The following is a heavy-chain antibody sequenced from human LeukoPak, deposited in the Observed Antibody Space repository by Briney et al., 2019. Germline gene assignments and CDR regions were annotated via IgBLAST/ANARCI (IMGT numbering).Heavy chain of an antibody. CDR1: GGSISSYY. D-gene: IGHD3-16*01. CDR2: IYTSGST. Sequence: SETLSLTCTVSGGSISSYYWSWIRQPAGKGLEWIGRIYTSGSTNYNPSLKSRVTISVDKSKNQFSRKLSSVTAADTAVYYCARDVGADVRGMFYFDYCGQGTLVTVSS. V-gene: IGHV4-4*07. J-gene: IGHJ4*02. CDR3: ARDVGADVRGMFYFDY.